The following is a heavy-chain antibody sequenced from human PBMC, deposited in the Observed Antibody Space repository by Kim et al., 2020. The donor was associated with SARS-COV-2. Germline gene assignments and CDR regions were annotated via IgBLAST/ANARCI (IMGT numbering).Heavy chain of an antibody. CDR1: GDSLSSSGTA. V-gene: IGHV6-1*01. CDR3: ARGTRSTFDY. Sequence: SRTLSLTCAISGDSLSSSGTAWNWFRQSPSRDPEWLGRTYYRSKWYNDYAVSVKSRIIINPDTSNNQFSLHLNSVSPEDTAVYYCARGTRSTFDYWGQGILVTVSS. J-gene: IGHJ4*02. CDR2: TYYRSKWYN. D-gene: IGHD3-10*01.